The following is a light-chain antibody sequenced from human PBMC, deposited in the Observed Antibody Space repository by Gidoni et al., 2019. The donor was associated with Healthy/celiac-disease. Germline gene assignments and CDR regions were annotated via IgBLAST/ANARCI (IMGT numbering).Light chain of an antibody. Sequence: EIVMTQSTATLSVSPGERATLSCRASQSVSSNLAWYQQKPGQAPRLLIYGASTRATGIPARFSGSGSGTEFTLTISSLQSEDFAVYYCQQYNNWPLALTFXGXTKVEIK. CDR2: GAS. CDR1: QSVSSN. CDR3: QQYNNWPLALT. V-gene: IGKV3-15*01. J-gene: IGKJ4*01.